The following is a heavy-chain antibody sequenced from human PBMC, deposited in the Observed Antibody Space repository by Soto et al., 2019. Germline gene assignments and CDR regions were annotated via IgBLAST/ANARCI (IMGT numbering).Heavy chain of an antibody. V-gene: IGHV5-10-1*01. CDR2: IDPSDSYT. D-gene: IGHD4-17*01. CDR3: ARRIRSPPGLSHAMDV. CDR1: GYTFTNYW. Sequence: GESLKISCKASGYTFTNYWISWVRQMPGKGLEWMGRIDPSDSYTNYSPSFEGHVTISADKSISTAYLQWSSLKASDTAMYFCARRIRSPPGLSHAMDVCGQGTTVTVYS. J-gene: IGHJ6*02.